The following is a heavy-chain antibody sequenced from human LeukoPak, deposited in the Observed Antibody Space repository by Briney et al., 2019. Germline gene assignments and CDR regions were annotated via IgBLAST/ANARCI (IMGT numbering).Heavy chain of an antibody. D-gene: IGHD6-19*01. Sequence: PSETLSLTCTVSGGSIIIHYWSWIRQPAGKGLEWIGRIYSSGSANYSPSLKSRVSMSIDTSNNHFSLNLTSVTAADTALYFCARDVRYASGWSTPESWGQGTLVTVSS. CDR1: GGSIIIHY. V-gene: IGHV4-4*07. J-gene: IGHJ5*02. CDR3: ARDVRYASGWSTPES. CDR2: IYSSGSA.